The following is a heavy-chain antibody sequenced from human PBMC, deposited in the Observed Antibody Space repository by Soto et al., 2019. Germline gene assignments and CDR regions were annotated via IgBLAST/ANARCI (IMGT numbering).Heavy chain of an antibody. D-gene: IGHD2-21*01. Sequence: GGSLRLSCAASGFTFSNDAMNWVRQAPGKGLEWVATISGTGGSTYYADSVKGRFTISRDNSKNTLYLQMNSLRVEDTAVYYCAKDRLGGNFDYWGQGTQLTVSS. V-gene: IGHV3-23*01. CDR2: ISGTGGST. CDR1: GFTFSNDA. CDR3: AKDRLGGNFDY. J-gene: IGHJ4*02.